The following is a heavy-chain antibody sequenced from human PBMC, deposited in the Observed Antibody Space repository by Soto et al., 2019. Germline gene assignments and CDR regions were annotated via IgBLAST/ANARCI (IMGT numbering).Heavy chain of an antibody. CDR1: GFTFTRYS. CDR2: ISSTTNYI. V-gene: IGHV3-21*06. J-gene: IGHJ4*02. CDR3: ARESEDLTSSFEY. Sequence: PGGSLRLSCAASGFTFTRYSMNWVRQAPGKGLEWVSSISSTTNYIYYGDSMKGRFTISRDNAKNSLYLEVNSLRAEDTAVYYCARESEDLTSSFEYWGQGTLVTVSS.